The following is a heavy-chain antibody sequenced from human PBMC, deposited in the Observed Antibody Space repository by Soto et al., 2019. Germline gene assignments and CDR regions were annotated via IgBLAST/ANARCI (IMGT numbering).Heavy chain of an antibody. D-gene: IGHD5-12*01. CDR3: ARGVDGDGYNFGFDY. CDR1: GGSISSYY. V-gene: IGHV4-59*01. CDR2: IYYSGST. Sequence: SETLSLTCTVSGGSISSYYLSWIRQPPGKGLEWIGYIYYSGSTNYNPSLKSRVTISVDTSKNQFSLKLSSVTAADTAVYYCARGVDGDGYNFGFDYWGQGTLVTVSS. J-gene: IGHJ4*02.